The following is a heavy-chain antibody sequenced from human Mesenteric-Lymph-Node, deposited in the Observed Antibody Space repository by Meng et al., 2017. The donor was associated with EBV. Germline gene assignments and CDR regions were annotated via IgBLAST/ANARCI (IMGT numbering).Heavy chain of an antibody. CDR1: GGSFSGYY. D-gene: IGHD3-10*01. V-gene: IGHV4-34*01. Sequence: VQLQQWGAGLLKPSETLSLPCAVYGGSFSGYYWSWIRQPPGKGLEWIGEINHSGSTNYNPSLKSRVTISVDTSKNQFSLKLSSVTAADTAVYYCATHGSGSYSWFDPWGQGTLVTVSS. CDR2: INHSGST. CDR3: ATHGSGSYSWFDP. J-gene: IGHJ5*02.